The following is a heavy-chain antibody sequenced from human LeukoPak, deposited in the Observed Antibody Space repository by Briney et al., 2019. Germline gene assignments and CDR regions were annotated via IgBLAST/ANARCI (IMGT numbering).Heavy chain of an antibody. CDR2: ISCSGGNT. CDR3: AKRDYSDTSTYSPLFDS. J-gene: IGHJ4*02. CDR1: GFTFSSYS. D-gene: IGHD3-22*01. Sequence: GGSLRLSCAASGFTFSSYSMNWVRQAPGKGLEWVSGISCSGGNTLHANSVKGRFTISRDNSKSTLFLQMSSLRAEDTAVHYCAKRDYSDTSTYSPLFDSWGQGTLVTVSS. V-gene: IGHV3-23*01.